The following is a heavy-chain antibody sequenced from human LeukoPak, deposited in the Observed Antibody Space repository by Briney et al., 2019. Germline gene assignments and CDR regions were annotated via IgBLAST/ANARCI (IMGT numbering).Heavy chain of an antibody. CDR2: TSNKANSYTN. D-gene: IGHD3-22*01. CDR1: GFTFSDHY. CDR3: ARAYDSSGYYYFFDY. Sequence: PGGSLTLSCAASGFTFSDHYMDWVRQAPGKGLEWVGRTSNKANSYTNEYARSVKGRFTISRDDSKNSLYLQMNSLKTEDTAVYYCARAYDSSGYYYFFDYWAREPWSPSPQ. V-gene: IGHV3-72*01. J-gene: IGHJ4*02.